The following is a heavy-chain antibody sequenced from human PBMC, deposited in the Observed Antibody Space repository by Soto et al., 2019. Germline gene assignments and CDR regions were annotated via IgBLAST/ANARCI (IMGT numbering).Heavy chain of an antibody. CDR2: IIPIFGTA. CDR1: GGTSSSYA. J-gene: IGHJ4*02. V-gene: IGHV1-69*13. D-gene: IGHD3-22*01. Sequence: GASVQVSCKASGGTSSSYAISWVRQAPGQGLEWMGGIIPIFGTANYAQKFQGRVTITADESTSTAYMELSSLRSEDTAVYYCARGPYDSSPFDYWGQGTLVTVSS. CDR3: ARGPYDSSPFDY.